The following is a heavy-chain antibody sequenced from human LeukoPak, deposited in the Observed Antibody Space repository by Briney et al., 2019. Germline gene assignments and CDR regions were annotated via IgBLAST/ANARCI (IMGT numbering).Heavy chain of an antibody. CDR2: INPSGGST. CDR3: ARGPRVLRYFDWLPSSFDY. J-gene: IGHJ4*02. Sequence: ASVKVSCKASGYTFTDFYIHWVRQAPGQGLEWMGIINPSGGSTSYAQKFQGRVTMTRDTSTSTVYMELSSLRSEDTAVYYCARGPRVLRYFDWLPSSFDYWGQGTLVTVSS. D-gene: IGHD3-9*01. CDR1: GYTFTDFY. V-gene: IGHV1-46*01.